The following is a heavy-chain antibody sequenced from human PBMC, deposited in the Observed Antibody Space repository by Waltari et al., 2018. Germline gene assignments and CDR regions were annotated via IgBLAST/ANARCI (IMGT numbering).Heavy chain of an antibody. CDR2: INHSGST. CDR1: GGSFSGYY. V-gene: IGHV4-34*01. D-gene: IGHD3-3*01. J-gene: IGHJ5*02. CDR3: ARGPLDYYDFWSGYRRRKHNWFDP. Sequence: QVQLQQWGAGLLKPSETLSLTCAVYGGSFSGYYWSWIRQPPGKGLEWIGEINHSGSTNSNPSLKSRVTISVDTSKNQFSRKLSSVTAADTAVYYWARGPLDYYDFWSGYRRRKHNWFDPWGQGTLVTVSS.